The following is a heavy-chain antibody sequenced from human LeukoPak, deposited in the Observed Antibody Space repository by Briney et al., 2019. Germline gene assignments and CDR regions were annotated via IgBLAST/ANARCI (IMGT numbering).Heavy chain of an antibody. V-gene: IGHV4-59*08. CDR1: GGSISSYY. D-gene: IGHD3-3*01. J-gene: IGHJ4*02. Sequence: SETLSLTCTVSGGSISSYYWSWIRQPPGKGLEWIGYIYYSGNINYNPSLKSRVTISVDTSKSQFSLKLSSVTAADTAVYYCARSGYSNFDYWGQGTLVTVSS. CDR2: IYYSGNI. CDR3: ARSGYSNFDY.